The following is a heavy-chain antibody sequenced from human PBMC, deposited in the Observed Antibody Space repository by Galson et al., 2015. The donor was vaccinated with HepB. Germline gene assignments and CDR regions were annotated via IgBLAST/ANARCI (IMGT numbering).Heavy chain of an antibody. Sequence: SVKVSCTASEYTFTNYIIHWVRQAPGQRLEWMGWISAGNGNTKYSQKLQGRVTISRDTSASTAYMEMSSLRSEDTAVYYCARLRYYLDNSGDLFRYFDLWGGGSLVTVSS. CDR1: EYTFTNYI. CDR2: ISAGNGNT. J-gene: IGHJ2*01. D-gene: IGHD3-22*01. CDR3: ARLRYYLDNSGDLFRYFDL. V-gene: IGHV1-3*01.